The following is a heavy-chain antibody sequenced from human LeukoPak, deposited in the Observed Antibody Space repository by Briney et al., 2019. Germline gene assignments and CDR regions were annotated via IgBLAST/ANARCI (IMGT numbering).Heavy chain of an antibody. CDR2: IIPIFGTA. Sequence: SVKVSCKASGGTFSSSAISWVRQAPGQGLEWMGGIIPIFGTANYAQKFQGRVTITADESTSTAYMELSSLRSEDTAVFYCARRVQQLVRDWGQGTLVTVSS. CDR1: GGTFSSSA. D-gene: IGHD6-13*01. J-gene: IGHJ4*02. V-gene: IGHV1-69*13. CDR3: ARRVQQLVRD.